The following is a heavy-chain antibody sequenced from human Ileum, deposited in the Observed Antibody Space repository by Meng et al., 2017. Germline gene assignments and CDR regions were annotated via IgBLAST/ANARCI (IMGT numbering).Heavy chain of an antibody. J-gene: IGHJ5*02. D-gene: IGHD1-1*01. CDR2: FYNIGDT. V-gene: IGHV4-59*08. CDR3: ARHPRVKSSGNYRFDL. CDR1: GDSINNFY. Sequence: SETLSLTCDISGDSINNFYWSWIRQPPGKGLEWIAYFYNIGDTNSNPSLKSRVTISLDTSKNQFSLKLDSVSAADTALYFCARHPRVKSSGNYRFDLWGQGTLVTGLL.